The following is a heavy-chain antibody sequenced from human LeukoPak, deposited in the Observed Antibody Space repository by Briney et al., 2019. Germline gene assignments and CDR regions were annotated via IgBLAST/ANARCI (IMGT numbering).Heavy chain of an antibody. CDR3: AKDSVADYYYYYGMDV. V-gene: IGHV3-43D*03. J-gene: IGHJ6*02. CDR2: ISWDGGST. Sequence: HPGGSLRLSCAASGFTFDDYAMHWARQAPGKGLEWVSFISWDGGSTSYADSVKGRFTISRDNSKNSLYLQMNSLRAEDTALYYCAKDSVADYYYYYGMDVWGQGTTVTVSS. D-gene: IGHD6-19*01. CDR1: GFTFDDYA.